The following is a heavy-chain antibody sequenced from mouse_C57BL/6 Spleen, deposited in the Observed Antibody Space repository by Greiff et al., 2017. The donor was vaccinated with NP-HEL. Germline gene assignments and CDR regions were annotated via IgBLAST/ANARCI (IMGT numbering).Heavy chain of an antibody. V-gene: IGHV1-72*01. Sequence: QVQLKQPGAELVKPGASVKLSCKASGYTFTSYWMHWVKQRPGRGLEWIGRIDPNSGGTKYNEKFKSKATLTVDKPSSTAYMQRSSLTSEDSAVYYCARDYDYEDYFDYWGQGTTLTVSS. CDR3: ARDYDYEDYFDY. D-gene: IGHD2-4*01. CDR1: GYTFTSYW. J-gene: IGHJ2*01. CDR2: IDPNSGGT.